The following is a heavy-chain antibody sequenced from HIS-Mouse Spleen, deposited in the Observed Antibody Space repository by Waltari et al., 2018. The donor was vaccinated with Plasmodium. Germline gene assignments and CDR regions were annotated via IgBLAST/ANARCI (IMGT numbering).Heavy chain of an antibody. Sequence: QVQLVQSGAEVKKPEASVKVSCKASGYTFTGYFMHWVRQAPGQGLEWMGWINPNSGGTNYAQRFQGRVTMTRDTSISTAYMELSRLRSDDTAVYYCARDPKQLGSAFDIWGQGTMVTVSS. CDR2: INPNSGGT. J-gene: IGHJ3*02. D-gene: IGHD7-27*01. V-gene: IGHV1-2*02. CDR1: GYTFTGYF. CDR3: ARDPKQLGSAFDI.